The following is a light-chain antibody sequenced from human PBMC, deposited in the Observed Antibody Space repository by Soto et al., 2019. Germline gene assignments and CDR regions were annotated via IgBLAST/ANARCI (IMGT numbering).Light chain of an antibody. CDR3: QQYHSYSLT. V-gene: IGKV1-5*03. CDR1: QSINKW. J-gene: IGKJ4*01. CDR2: QES. Sequence: DIQKTQSPSTLSASVGDRVTITCRASQSINKWLAWYQQKPGKAPELLISQESILQSGVPSRFSGSGSGTEFTLTVSSLQPDDLATYSCQQYHSYSLTFGGGTKVEIK.